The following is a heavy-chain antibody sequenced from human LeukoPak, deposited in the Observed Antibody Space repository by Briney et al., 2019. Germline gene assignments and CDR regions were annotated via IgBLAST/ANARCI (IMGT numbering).Heavy chain of an antibody. CDR3: ARGGYCSGGSCPPYYYYGMDV. CDR1: GYTFTIYY. J-gene: IGHJ6*02. V-gene: IGHV1-46*01. CDR2: INPSGGST. Sequence: GASVTVSCTASGYTFTIYYMHWVRQAPGQGLEWMGIINPSGGSTSYAQKFQGRVTMTRDTSTSTVYMELSSLRSEDTAVYYCARGGYCSGGSCPPYYYYGMDVWGQGTTVTVSS. D-gene: IGHD2-15*01.